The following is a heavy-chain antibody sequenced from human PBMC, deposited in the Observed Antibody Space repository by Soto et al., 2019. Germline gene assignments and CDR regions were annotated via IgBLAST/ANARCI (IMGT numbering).Heavy chain of an antibody. J-gene: IGHJ5*02. Sequence: PSETLSLTCAVYGGSFSGYYLSWMRQPPGKGLEWIGEINHSGSTNYNPSLKSRVTISVDTSKNQFSLKLSSVTAADTAVYYCARARSSSDQRVGGNNWFDPWGQGTLVTVYS. D-gene: IGHD6-6*01. CDR1: GGSFSGYY. CDR3: ARARSSSDQRVGGNNWFDP. V-gene: IGHV4-34*01. CDR2: INHSGST.